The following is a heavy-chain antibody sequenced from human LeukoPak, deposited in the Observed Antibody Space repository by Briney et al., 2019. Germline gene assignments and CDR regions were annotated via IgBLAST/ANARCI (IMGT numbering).Heavy chain of an antibody. D-gene: IGHD4-17*01. Sequence: SETLSLTCTVSGGSISSYYWSWIRQPPGKGLEWIGYIYYSGRTNYNPSLKSRVTISVDTSKNQFSLKLSSVTAADTAVYYCARILVGYGEDYWGQGTLVTVSS. J-gene: IGHJ4*02. V-gene: IGHV4-59*01. CDR1: GGSISSYY. CDR3: ARILVGYGEDY. CDR2: IYYSGRT.